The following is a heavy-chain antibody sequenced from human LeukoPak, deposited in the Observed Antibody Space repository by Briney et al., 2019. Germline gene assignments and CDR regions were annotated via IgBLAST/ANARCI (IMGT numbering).Heavy chain of an antibody. CDR2: ISGSSSYI. CDR3: ARDLEYTYGLESAYFDY. Sequence: GGSLRLSCAASGFTFSSYSMNWVRQAPGKGLEWVSSISGSSSYIYYADSVKGRITISRDNAKNSLFLQMDSLRAEDTAVYYCARDLEYTYGLESAYFDYWGQGTLVTVSS. CDR1: GFTFSSYS. D-gene: IGHD3-10*01. V-gene: IGHV3-21*01. J-gene: IGHJ4*02.